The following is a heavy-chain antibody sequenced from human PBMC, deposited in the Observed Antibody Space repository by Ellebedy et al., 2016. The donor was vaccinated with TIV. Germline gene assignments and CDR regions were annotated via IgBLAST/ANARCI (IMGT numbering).Heavy chain of an antibody. CDR2: INPNSGGT. Sequence: ASVKVSXXASGYTFTGYYMHWVRQAPGQGLEWMGWINPNSGGTNYAQKFQGRVTMTRDTSISTAYMELSRLRSDDTVVYYCARSYRGYGDYALHHWGQGTLVTVSS. CDR3: ARSYRGYGDYALHH. V-gene: IGHV1-2*02. CDR1: GYTFTGYY. D-gene: IGHD4-17*01. J-gene: IGHJ5*02.